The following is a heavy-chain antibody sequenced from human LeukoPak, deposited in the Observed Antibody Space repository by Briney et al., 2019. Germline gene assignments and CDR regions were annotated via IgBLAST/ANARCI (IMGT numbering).Heavy chain of an antibody. D-gene: IGHD2-21*02. Sequence: SETLSLTCAVYGGSFSGYYWSWVRQPPGKGLEWLGEINHSGSTSYNPSLRSRVIVSVDTSKNHFSLKMSSVTAADTAVYYCARELASCAGDCYSDGFDYWGQGALVTVSS. CDR2: INHSGST. CDR3: ARELASCAGDCYSDGFDY. V-gene: IGHV4-34*01. CDR1: GGSFSGYY. J-gene: IGHJ4*02.